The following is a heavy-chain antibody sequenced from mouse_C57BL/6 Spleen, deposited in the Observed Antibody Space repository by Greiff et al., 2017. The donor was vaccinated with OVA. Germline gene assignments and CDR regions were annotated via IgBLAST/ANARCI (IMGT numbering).Heavy chain of an antibody. Sequence: EVNVVESGGGLVKPGGSLKLSCAASGFTFSDYGMHWVRQAPEKGLEWVAYISSGSSTIYYADTVKGRFTISRDNAKNTLFLQMTSLRAEDTAMYYCAGNYDFDYWGQGTTLTVSS. CDR2: ISSGSSTI. CDR1: GFTFSDYG. D-gene: IGHD2-1*01. J-gene: IGHJ2*01. CDR3: AGNYDFDY. V-gene: IGHV5-17*01.